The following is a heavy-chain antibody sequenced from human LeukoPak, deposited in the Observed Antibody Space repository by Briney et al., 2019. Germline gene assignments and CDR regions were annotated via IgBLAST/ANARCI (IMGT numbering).Heavy chain of an antibody. CDR3: ARDRGSGWFRDAFDI. CDR2: IKQDGSEK. D-gene: IGHD6-19*01. Sequence: GGSLRLSCAASGFTFSSYWMSWVRQAPGKGLEWVAHIKQDGSEKYYVDSVKGRFTISRDDAKNSLYLQMNSLRAEDTAVYYCARDRGSGWFRDAFDIWGQGTMVTVSS. V-gene: IGHV3-7*01. CDR1: GFTFSSYW. J-gene: IGHJ3*02.